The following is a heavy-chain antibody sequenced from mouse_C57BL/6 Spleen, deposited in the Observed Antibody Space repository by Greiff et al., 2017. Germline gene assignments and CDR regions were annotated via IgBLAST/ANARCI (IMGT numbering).Heavy chain of an antibody. CDR2: IHPNSGST. Sequence: QVQLQQSGAELVKPGASVKLSCKASGYTFTSYWMHWVKQRPGQGLEWIGMIHPNSGSTNYNEKFKSKATLTVDKSSSTAYMQLSSLTSEDSAVYYCAATVVVPFDYWGQGTTLTVSS. CDR1: GYTFTSYW. D-gene: IGHD1-1*01. J-gene: IGHJ2*01. V-gene: IGHV1-64*01. CDR3: AATVVVPFDY.